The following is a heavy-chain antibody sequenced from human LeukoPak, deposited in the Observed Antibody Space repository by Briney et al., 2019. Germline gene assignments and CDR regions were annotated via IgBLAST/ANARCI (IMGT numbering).Heavy chain of an antibody. CDR1: GFTFSSYS. Sequence: PGGSLRLSCAASGFTFSSYSMTWVRQAPGKGLEWVSYISSSSSTIYYADSVKGRFTISRDNAKNSLYLQMNSLRDEDTAVYYRARDTSRGYYDSSGYSKGGMDVWGQGTTVTVSS. CDR3: ARDTSRGYYDSSGYSKGGMDV. J-gene: IGHJ6*02. D-gene: IGHD3-22*01. CDR2: ISSSSSTI. V-gene: IGHV3-48*02.